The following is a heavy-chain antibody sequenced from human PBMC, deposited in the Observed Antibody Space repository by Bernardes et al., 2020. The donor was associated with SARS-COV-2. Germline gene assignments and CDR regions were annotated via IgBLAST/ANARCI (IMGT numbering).Heavy chain of an antibody. J-gene: IGHJ4*02. V-gene: IGHV3-64D*06. CDR1: GFTFSEYP. Sequence: GGSLRLSCLGSGFTFSEYPMHWVRQTPGKGLEYVSRISDNGGSTHYGDSVKGRFTISGDNSKNTMYLQMNSLRIEDTAVYYCVKERPGGDYWGQGILVTVSS. CDR3: VKERPGGDY. CDR2: ISDNGGST.